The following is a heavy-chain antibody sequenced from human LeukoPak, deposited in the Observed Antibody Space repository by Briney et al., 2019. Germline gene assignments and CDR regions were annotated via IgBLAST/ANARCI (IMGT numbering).Heavy chain of an antibody. CDR3: ARGGDGYIPFDY. Sequence: SETLSLACTVSGGSISSYYWSWIRQPPGKGLEWIGYIYYSGSTNYNPSLKSRVTISVDTSKNQFSLKLSSVTAADTAVYYCARGGDGYIPFDYWGQGTLVTVSS. CDR2: IYYSGST. J-gene: IGHJ4*02. D-gene: IGHD5-24*01. CDR1: GGSISSYY. V-gene: IGHV4-59*01.